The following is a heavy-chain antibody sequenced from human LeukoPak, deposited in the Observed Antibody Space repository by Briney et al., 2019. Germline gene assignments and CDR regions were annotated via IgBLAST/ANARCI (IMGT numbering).Heavy chain of an antibody. Sequence: PSETLSLTYTVSGGSISSYFWSWIRQPPGKGLEWIGYIYYSGSTSYNPSLKSRVTISVDTSKNQFSLKLSSVTAADTAVYYCASARLGSGLEGAFDIWGQGTMVTVSS. CDR3: ASARLGSGLEGAFDI. CDR2: IYYSGST. V-gene: IGHV4-59*01. J-gene: IGHJ3*02. CDR1: GGSISSYF. D-gene: IGHD6-25*01.